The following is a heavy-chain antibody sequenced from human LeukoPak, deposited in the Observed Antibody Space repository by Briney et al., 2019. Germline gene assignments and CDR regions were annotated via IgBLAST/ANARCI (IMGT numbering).Heavy chain of an antibody. CDR1: GYTFTGYY. CDR2: INPNSGGT. J-gene: IGHJ5*02. CDR3: ARVRFLELEWFDP. Sequence: ASVKVSCKASGYTFTGYYMHWVRQAPGQGLEWMGWINPNSGGTNYAQKFRGRVTMTRDTSISTAYMELSRLRSDDTAVYYCARVRFLELEWFDPWGQGTLVTVSS. V-gene: IGHV1-2*02. D-gene: IGHD3-3*01.